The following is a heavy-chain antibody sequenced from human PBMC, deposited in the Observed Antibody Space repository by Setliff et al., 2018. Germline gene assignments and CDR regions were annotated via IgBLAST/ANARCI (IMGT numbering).Heavy chain of an antibody. CDR3: ATAADFNYYDSSDSGTHYYYYYMDV. D-gene: IGHD3-22*01. V-gene: IGHV1-2*06. Sequence: ASVKVSCKASGYTFTGYYMHWVRQAPGQGLEWMGRINPNSGGTNYAQKFQGRVTMTRDTSISTAYMELSSLRSEDTAVYYCATAADFNYYDSSDSGTHYYYYYMDVWGKGTTVTVSS. CDR2: INPNSGGT. J-gene: IGHJ6*03. CDR1: GYTFTGYY.